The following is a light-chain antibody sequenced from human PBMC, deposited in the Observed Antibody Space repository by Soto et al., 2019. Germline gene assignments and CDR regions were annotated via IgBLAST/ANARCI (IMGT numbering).Light chain of an antibody. J-gene: IGKJ1*01. CDR3: QKYNNAPRT. V-gene: IGKV1-27*01. CDR1: QGISNY. CDR2: AAS. Sequence: EIQMTQSPSSLSASVGETATITCRASQGISNYLAWYQQKPGQVPNLLIYAASTLKSGVPSRFSGSGSGTDFTLTISRLRPEDVATYYCQKYNNAPRTFGQGTKVEI.